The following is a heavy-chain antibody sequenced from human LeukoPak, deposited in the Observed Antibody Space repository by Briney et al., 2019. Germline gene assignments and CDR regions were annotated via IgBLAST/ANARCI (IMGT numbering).Heavy chain of an antibody. CDR2: IYTSGST. CDR3: AREGCSGGSCYYYYYYYMDV. Sequence: SETLSLTCTVSGGSISSYYWSWIRQPAGKGLEWIGRIYTSGSTNYNPSLKSRVTMSVDTSKNQFSLKLSSVTAADTAVYYCAREGCSGGSCYYYYYYYMDVWGKGTTVTVSS. CDR1: GGSISSYY. J-gene: IGHJ6*03. V-gene: IGHV4-4*07. D-gene: IGHD2-15*01.